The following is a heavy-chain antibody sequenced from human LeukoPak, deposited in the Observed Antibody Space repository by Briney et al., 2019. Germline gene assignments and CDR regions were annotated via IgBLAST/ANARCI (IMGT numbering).Heavy chain of an antibody. J-gene: IGHJ6*02. Sequence: ASVKVSCKASGYTFINYGISWVRQAPGQGLEWMGWISGDNDNTNYAQKFQGRVTMTTDTSTSTAYMELRNLRSDDTAVYYCARAQSERFYGMDVWGQGTTVTVSS. CDR2: ISGDNDNT. CDR3: ARAQSERFYGMDV. V-gene: IGHV1-18*01. CDR1: GYTFINYG. D-gene: IGHD1-1*01.